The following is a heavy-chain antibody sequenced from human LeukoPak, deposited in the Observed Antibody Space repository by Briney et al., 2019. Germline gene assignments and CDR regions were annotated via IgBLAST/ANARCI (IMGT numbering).Heavy chain of an antibody. V-gene: IGHV4-59*01. CDR3: ARDRSSGDFGY. CDR2: IYYTGST. Sequence: PSETLSLTCTVSGGSISSYYWSWIRQPPGKGLEYIGYIYYTGSTYYSPSLKSRVTISVDTSKNHFSLKLSSVTAADTAVYYCARDRSSGDFGYWGQGTLVTVSS. J-gene: IGHJ4*02. CDR1: GGSISSYY. D-gene: IGHD6-19*01.